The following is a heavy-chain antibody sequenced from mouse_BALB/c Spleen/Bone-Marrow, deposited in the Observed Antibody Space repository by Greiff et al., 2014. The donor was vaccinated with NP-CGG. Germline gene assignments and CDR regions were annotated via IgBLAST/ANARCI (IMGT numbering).Heavy chain of an antibody. D-gene: IGHD3-3*01. V-gene: IGHV5-9-3*01. Sequence: EVKLMESGGGLVKPGGSLKLSCAASGFTFSSYAMSWVRQTPEKRLEWVATISSGGSYTYYPDSVKGRFTISRDNAKNTLYLQMSSLRSEDTAMYYGARHGGRRGLYYCDYWGQGTTLTVSS. CDR1: GFTFSSYA. CDR3: ARHGGRRGLYYCDY. J-gene: IGHJ2*01. CDR2: ISSGGSYT.